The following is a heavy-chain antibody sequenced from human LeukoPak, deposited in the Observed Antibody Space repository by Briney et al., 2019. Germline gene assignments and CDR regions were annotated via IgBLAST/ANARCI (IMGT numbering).Heavy chain of an antibody. D-gene: IGHD3-3*01. CDR2: ISGSGGST. V-gene: IGHV3-23*01. Sequence: GGSLRLSCAASGFTFSSYAMSWVRQAPGKGLEWVSAISGSGGSTYYADSVKGRFTISRDNSKNTLYLQMNSLRAEDTAVYYCAKEPDLGVVIYRRLDYWGQGTLVTVSS. CDR3: AKEPDLGVVIYRRLDY. CDR1: GFTFSSYA. J-gene: IGHJ4*02.